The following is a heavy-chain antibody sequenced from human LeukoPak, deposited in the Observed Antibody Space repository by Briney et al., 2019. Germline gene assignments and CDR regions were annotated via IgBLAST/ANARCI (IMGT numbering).Heavy chain of an antibody. J-gene: IGHJ3*02. CDR3: ARDLGYSYVSPFAFDI. Sequence: GGSLRLSCAASGFTFSSYAMSWVRQAPGKGLEWVSAISGSGGSTYYADSVKGRFTISRDNSKHTLYLQMNSLRAEDTAVYYCARDLGYSYVSPFAFDIWGQGTMVTVSS. V-gene: IGHV3-23*01. CDR1: GFTFSSYA. CDR2: ISGSGGST. D-gene: IGHD5-18*01.